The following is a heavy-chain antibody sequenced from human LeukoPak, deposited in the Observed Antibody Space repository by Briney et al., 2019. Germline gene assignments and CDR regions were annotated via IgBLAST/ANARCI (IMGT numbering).Heavy chain of an antibody. V-gene: IGHV3-9*01. J-gene: IGHJ4*02. CDR3: AKGQDINYYDSSGYGY. CDR2: ISWNSGSI. Sequence: GRSLRLSCAASGFTFDDYAMHWVRHAPGKGLEWVSGISWNSGSIGYADSVKGRFTISRDNAKNSLYLQMNSLRAEDTALYYCAKGQDINYYDSSGYGYWGQGTLVTVSS. CDR1: GFTFDDYA. D-gene: IGHD3-22*01.